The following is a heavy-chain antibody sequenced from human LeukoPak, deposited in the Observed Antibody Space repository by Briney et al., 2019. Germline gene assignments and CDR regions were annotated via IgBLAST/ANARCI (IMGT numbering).Heavy chain of an antibody. J-gene: IGHJ4*02. Sequence: PGGSLRLSCAASGFTFSSYSMNWVRQAPGKGLEWVSSISSSSSYIYYADSVKGRFTISRDNAKNSLYLQMNSLRAEDTAVYYCAREPQQYSSSSRQFDYWGQGTLVTVSS. D-gene: IGHD6-6*01. CDR1: GFTFSSYS. CDR3: AREPQQYSSSSRQFDY. V-gene: IGHV3-21*01. CDR2: ISSSSSYI.